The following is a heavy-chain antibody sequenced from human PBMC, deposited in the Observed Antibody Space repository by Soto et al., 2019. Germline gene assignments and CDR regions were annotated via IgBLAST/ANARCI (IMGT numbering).Heavy chain of an antibody. CDR2: IYHSGST. J-gene: IGHJ6*02. CDR1: GGSISSSNC. Sequence: QVQLQESGPGLVKPSGTLSLTCAVSGGSISSSNCWSWVRQPPGKGLEWIGEIYHSGSTNFNPSLQSRGTISVDNSKNQSSVKLNSVTAADTAAYYCARVSGSYYYGMDVWGQGTTVTVSS. CDR3: ARVSGSYYYGMDV. V-gene: IGHV4-4*02.